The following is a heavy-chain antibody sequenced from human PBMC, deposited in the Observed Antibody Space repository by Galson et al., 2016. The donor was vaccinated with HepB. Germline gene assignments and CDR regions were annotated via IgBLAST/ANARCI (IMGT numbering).Heavy chain of an antibody. J-gene: IGHJ6*02. CDR2: IHPDDSDT. Sequence: QSGAEVKKPGESLKISCKGSGYSFTSYWIGWVRQMPGKGLEWMGIIHPDDSDTRYSPSFQGQVIISADKSNSTAYLRWSSLKASDNAIYYCSKWGGVAIFGVVKPRPSYYGMDVWGQGTTVTVSS. V-gene: IGHV5-51*01. CDR3: SKWGGVAIFGVVKPRPSYYGMDV. CDR1: GYSFTSYW. D-gene: IGHD3-3*01.